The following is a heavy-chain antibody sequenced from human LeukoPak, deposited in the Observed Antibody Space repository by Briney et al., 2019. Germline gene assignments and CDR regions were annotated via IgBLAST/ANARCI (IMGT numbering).Heavy chain of an antibody. CDR3: ARQPPREGDYEFDY. D-gene: IGHD4-17*01. J-gene: IGHJ4*02. Sequence: GGSLRLSCAASGFTFSSYWMSWVRQVPGKGLEWMGIIYPGDSDTRYSPSFQGQVTISADKSIRIAYLQWSSLKASDTAMYYCARQPPREGDYEFDYWGQGTLVTVS. CDR1: GFTFSSYW. V-gene: IGHV5-51*01. CDR2: IYPGDSDT.